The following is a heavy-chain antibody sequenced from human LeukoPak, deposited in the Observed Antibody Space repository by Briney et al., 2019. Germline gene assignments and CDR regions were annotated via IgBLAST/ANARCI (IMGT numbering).Heavy chain of an antibody. CDR3: ARGGGRYCTNGVCYTSSRAFLYWFDP. J-gene: IGHJ5*02. V-gene: IGHV4-34*01. CDR1: GGSFSGYY. CDR2: INHSGST. Sequence: SETLSLTCAVYGGSFSGYYWSWIRQPPGKGLERIGEINHSGSTNYNPSLKSRVTISVDTSKNQFSLKLSSVTAADTAVYYCARGGGRYCTNGVCYTSSRAFLYWFDPWGQGTLVTVSS. D-gene: IGHD2-8*01.